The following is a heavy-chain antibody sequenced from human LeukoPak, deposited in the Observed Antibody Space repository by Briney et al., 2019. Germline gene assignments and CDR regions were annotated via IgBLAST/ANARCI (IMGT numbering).Heavy chain of an antibody. Sequence: GRSLRLSCAASGFTFSSYGMHWVRQAPGKGLEWVAVISYDGSNKYYADSVKGRFTISRDNSKNMLYLQMNSLRAEDTAVYYCAKDCVGSGVYYYYGMDVWGQGTTVTVSS. V-gene: IGHV3-30*18. J-gene: IGHJ6*02. D-gene: IGHD1-26*01. CDR1: GFTFSSYG. CDR2: ISYDGSNK. CDR3: AKDCVGSGVYYYYGMDV.